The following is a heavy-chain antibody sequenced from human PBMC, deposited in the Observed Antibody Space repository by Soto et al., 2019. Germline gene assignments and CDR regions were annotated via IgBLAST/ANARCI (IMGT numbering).Heavy chain of an antibody. V-gene: IGHV4-34*01. J-gene: IGHJ4*01. D-gene: IGHD3-22*01. Sequence: SETLSLTCAVKTESFSHYYWIWIRQSPGKGLEWIGEIDYSGNTNYNPSFKSRVTLSVGMSRNQFSLRLNFVTAADTAEYYCARGGGPYDSSAYYFDSWGHGALVTVSS. CDR1: TESFSHYY. CDR2: IDYSGNT. CDR3: ARGGGPYDSSAYYFDS.